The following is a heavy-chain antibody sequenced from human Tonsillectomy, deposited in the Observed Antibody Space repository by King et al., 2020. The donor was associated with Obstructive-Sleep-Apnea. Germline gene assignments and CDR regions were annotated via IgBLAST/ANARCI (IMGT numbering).Heavy chain of an antibody. CDR2: IHSSGRT. Sequence: VQLQESGPGLVKPSETLSLTCTVSGDSINNYYWSWIRQPPGKGLEWIGHIHSSGRTNYNPSLKSRVTISVDTSKSQFSLNLSSVIAADTAVYFCARLPDFDWVYGMDVWGQGTTVTVSS. CDR1: GDSINNYY. CDR3: ARLPDFDWVYGMDV. D-gene: IGHD3-9*01. V-gene: IGHV4-59*12. J-gene: IGHJ6*02.